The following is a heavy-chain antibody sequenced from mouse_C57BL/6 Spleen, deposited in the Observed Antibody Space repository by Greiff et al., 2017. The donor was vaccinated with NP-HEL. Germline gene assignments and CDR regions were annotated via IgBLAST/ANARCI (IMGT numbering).Heavy chain of an antibody. D-gene: IGHD1-1*01. V-gene: IGHV1-66*01. CDR3: ASFYYYGSSYDYAMDY. J-gene: IGHJ4*01. Sequence: QVQLKESGPELVKPGASVKISCKASGYSFTSYYIHWVKQRPGQGLEWIGWIYPGSGNTKYNEKFKGKATLTADTSSSTAYMQLSSLTSEDSAVYYCASFYYYGSSYDYAMDYWGQGTSVTVSS. CDR2: IYPGSGNT. CDR1: GYSFTSYY.